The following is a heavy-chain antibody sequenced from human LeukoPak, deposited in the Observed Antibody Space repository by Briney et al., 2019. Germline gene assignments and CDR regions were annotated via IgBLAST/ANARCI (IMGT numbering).Heavy chain of an antibody. D-gene: IGHD3-10*01. V-gene: IGHV3-30-3*01. J-gene: IGHJ4*02. CDR2: ISYDGSNK. CDR1: GFTFSSYA. Sequence: GGSLRLSCAASGFTFSSYAMHWVRQAPGKGLEWVAVISYDGSNKYYADSVKGRFTISRDNSKNTLYLQMNSLRAEDTAVYYCARDSYGSGSYPDYWGQGTLVTVSS. CDR3: ARDSYGSGSYPDY.